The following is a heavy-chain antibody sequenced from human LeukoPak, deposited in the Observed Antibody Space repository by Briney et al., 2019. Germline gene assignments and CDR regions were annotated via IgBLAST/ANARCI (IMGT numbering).Heavy chain of an antibody. CDR3: ARDLGYYYESSGYLDY. CDR2: ISSSGSTI. Sequence: SGGSLRLSCAASGFTFSSYEMNWVRQAPGKGLEWVSYISSSGSTIYYADSVKGRFTISRDNAKNSLYLQMNSLRAEDTAVYYCARDLGYYYESSGYLDYWGQGTLVTVSS. V-gene: IGHV3-48*03. CDR1: GFTFSSYE. D-gene: IGHD3-22*01. J-gene: IGHJ4*02.